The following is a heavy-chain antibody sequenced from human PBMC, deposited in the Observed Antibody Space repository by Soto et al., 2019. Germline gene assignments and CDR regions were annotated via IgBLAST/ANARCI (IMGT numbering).Heavy chain of an antibody. CDR3: ASLYCSGGSCYSGRGRGFDY. V-gene: IGHV1-69*01. CDR1: GGTFSSYA. Sequence: QVQLVQSGAEVKKPGSSVKVSCKASGGTFSSYAISWVRQAPGQGLEWMGGIIPIFGTANYAQKFQGRVTITADESRSTAYMELSSLRSEDTAVYYCASLYCSGGSCYSGRGRGFDYWGQGTLVTVSS. CDR2: IIPIFGTA. D-gene: IGHD2-15*01. J-gene: IGHJ4*02.